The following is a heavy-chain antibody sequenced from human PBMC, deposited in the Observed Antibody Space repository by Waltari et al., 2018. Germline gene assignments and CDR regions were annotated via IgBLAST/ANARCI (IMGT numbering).Heavy chain of an antibody. CDR3: ARVSRRTYRSPVPGRHYYYGMDV. D-gene: IGHD1-1*01. V-gene: IGHV3-74*03. Sequence: EEQLVESGGGLVQPGDSLRLSCAASGFTFSSFWMNWVRQAPGRGPLLVHRISTDAINTPYADSLKGRFTISRDNSRNTLYLQMNRLRAEDTSVYFCARVSRRTYRSPVPGRHYYYGMDVWGQGTTVTVSS. CDR1: GFTFSSFW. CDR2: ISTDAINT. J-gene: IGHJ6*02.